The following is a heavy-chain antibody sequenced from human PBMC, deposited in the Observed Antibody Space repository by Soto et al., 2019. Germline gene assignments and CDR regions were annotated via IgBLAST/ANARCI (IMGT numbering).Heavy chain of an antibody. Sequence: QVQLVQSGAEVKKPGASVKVSCKASGYTFTSYGISWVRQAPGQGLEWMGWISAYNGNTNYAQKLQGRVTMTTDTSTSTAYMELRSLRSDDTAVYYCARDGRAKYCSSTSCHHDYYYYYGMDVWGQGTTVTVSS. D-gene: IGHD2-2*01. CDR3: ARDGRAKYCSSTSCHHDYYYYYGMDV. J-gene: IGHJ6*02. V-gene: IGHV1-18*01. CDR2: ISAYNGNT. CDR1: GYTFTSYG.